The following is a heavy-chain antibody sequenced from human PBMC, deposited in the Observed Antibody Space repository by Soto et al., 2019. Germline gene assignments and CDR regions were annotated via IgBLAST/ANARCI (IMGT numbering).Heavy chain of an antibody. J-gene: IGHJ6*02. CDR3: ARGRYDFWSDYPSYYYYYGMDV. CDR2: ISAYNGNT. Sequence: ASVKVSCKASGYTFTSYGISWVRQAPGQGLEWMGWISAYNGNTNYAQKLQGRVTMTTDTSTSTAYMELRSLRSDDTAVYYCARGRYDFWSDYPSYYYYYGMDVWGQGTTVTVSS. D-gene: IGHD3-3*01. CDR1: GYTFTSYG. V-gene: IGHV1-18*04.